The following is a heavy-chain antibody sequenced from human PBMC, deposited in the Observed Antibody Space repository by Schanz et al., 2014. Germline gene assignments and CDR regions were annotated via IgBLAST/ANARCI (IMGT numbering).Heavy chain of an antibody. CDR3: ATDYSGGGCHI. CDR1: GFTFSSFS. V-gene: IGHV3-21*06. Sequence: EVQLLESGGGLVKPGGSLRLSCAASGFTFSSFSMHWVRRPPGGGLQWVSSINSISTYIRYADSVRGRFTLSRDNSKNTVYLQMNSLRAEDTALYFCATDYSGGGCHIWGQGTMVTVSS. CDR2: INSISTYI. D-gene: IGHD6-19*01. J-gene: IGHJ3*02.